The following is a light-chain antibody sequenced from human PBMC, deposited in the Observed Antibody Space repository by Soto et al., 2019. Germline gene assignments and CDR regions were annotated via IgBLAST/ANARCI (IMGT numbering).Light chain of an antibody. V-gene: IGKV3-11*01. J-gene: IGKJ4*01. CDR1: QSVSSY. Sequence: EIVLTQSPATLSLSPGESATLSCRASQSVSSYLAWYQQKPGQAPRLLIYDASNRATGIPARCSGSGSGTDVTLPISSLEPEDSAVYYCQQRYDWPPLTFGGGTKVEIK. CDR3: QQRYDWPPLT. CDR2: DAS.